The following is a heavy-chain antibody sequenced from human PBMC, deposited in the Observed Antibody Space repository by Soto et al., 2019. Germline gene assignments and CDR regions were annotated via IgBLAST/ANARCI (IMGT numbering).Heavy chain of an antibody. CDR2: MNPYSGNT. J-gene: IGHJ4*02. CDR3: ARLFRVRRGGGSDY. D-gene: IGHD1-26*01. V-gene: IGHV1-8*01. CDR1: GYTFTSFD. Sequence: ASVKVSCKASGYTFTSFDIHWVRQATGQGLEWMGWMNPYSGNTGYAQKFQGRLTMTRDTSISTAYMELSSLRSEDTAVYYCARLFRVRRGGGSDYWGQGTLVTVSS.